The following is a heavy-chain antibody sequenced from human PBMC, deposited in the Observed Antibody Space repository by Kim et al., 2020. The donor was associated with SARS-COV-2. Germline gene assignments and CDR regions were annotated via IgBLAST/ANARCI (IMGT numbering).Heavy chain of an antibody. CDR1: GYNFIGHS. CDR2: INTNPGNP. D-gene: IGHD4-17*01. CDR3: ARDDAYGEYRI. J-gene: IGHJ4*02. V-gene: IGHV7-4-1*02. Sequence: ASVKVSCKASGYNFIGHSINWVRQAPGHALQWMGWINTNPGNPTYAQDFTGRFVFSLDTSVSTAYLHINSLKAEDTAIYYCARDDAYGEYRIWGQGTLAT.